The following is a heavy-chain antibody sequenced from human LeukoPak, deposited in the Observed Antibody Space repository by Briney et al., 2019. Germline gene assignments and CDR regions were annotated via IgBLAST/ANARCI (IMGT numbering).Heavy chain of an antibody. V-gene: IGHV4-59*08. D-gene: IGHD2-2*01. CDR3: ARQQYSISPLFHY. CDR2: IYYSENT. Sequence: SETLSLTCTVSGGSISTYYWSWIRQPPGKGLEWIGYIYYSENTNYNPSLKSRVTISVDTSKNQFSLKLSSVTAADTAVYYCARQQYSISPLFHYWGQGTLVTVSS. CDR1: GGSISTYY. J-gene: IGHJ4*02.